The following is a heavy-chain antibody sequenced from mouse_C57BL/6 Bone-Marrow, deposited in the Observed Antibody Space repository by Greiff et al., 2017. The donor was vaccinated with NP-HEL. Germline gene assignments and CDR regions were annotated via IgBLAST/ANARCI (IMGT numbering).Heavy chain of an antibody. CDR2: INPNNGGT. CDR3: ARWHYYGSSYAMDY. Sequence: VQLQQSGPELVKPGASVKIPCKASGYTFTDYNMDWVKQSHGKSLEWIGDINPNNGGTIYNQKFKGKATLTVDKSSSTAYMELRSLTSEDTAVYYCARWHYYGSSYAMDYWGQGTSVTVSS. D-gene: IGHD1-1*01. J-gene: IGHJ4*01. CDR1: GYTFTDYN. V-gene: IGHV1-18*01.